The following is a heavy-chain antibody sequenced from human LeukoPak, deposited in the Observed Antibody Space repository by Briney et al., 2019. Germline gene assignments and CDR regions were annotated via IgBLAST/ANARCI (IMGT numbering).Heavy chain of an antibody. Sequence: GGSLRLSCAASGFTFDDYAMHWVRQAPGKGLEWVSLISGDGGSTYYADSVKGRFTISRDNSKNSLYLQMNSLRTEDTALYYLAKDLSSVRRTWFDPGAREPWSPSPQ. V-gene: IGHV3-43*02. CDR2: ISGDGGST. CDR3: AKDLSSVRRTWFDP. J-gene: IGHJ5*02. CDR1: GFTFDDYA.